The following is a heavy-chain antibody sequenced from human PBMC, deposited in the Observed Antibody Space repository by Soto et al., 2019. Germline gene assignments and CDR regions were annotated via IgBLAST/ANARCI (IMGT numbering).Heavy chain of an antibody. CDR3: ASANAGAFNI. CDR1: GGSVTSGTYY. Sequence: SETLSLTCTVSGGSVTSGTYYWSWIRQPPGKGLEYIGYIYYSGSTNYNPSLNSRVTISVDTPKSQFSLKLSSATAADTALYYCASANAGAFNIWGQGTMVTVSS. CDR2: IYYSGST. J-gene: IGHJ3*02. V-gene: IGHV4-61*01.